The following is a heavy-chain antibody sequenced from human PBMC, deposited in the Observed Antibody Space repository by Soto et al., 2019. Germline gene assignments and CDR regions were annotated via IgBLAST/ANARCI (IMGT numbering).Heavy chain of an antibody. CDR2: ISYDGSNN. J-gene: IGHJ4*02. CDR3: AKDNRRYCSGGSCDFGTRVDY. CDR1: RFTFSSYG. Sequence: GGSLRLSCAASRFTFSSYGMHWVRQAPGKGLEWVAVISYDGSNNYYADSVKGRFTISKNNPNNTLYLQMNSLRDEDTAVYYSAKDNRRYCSGGSCDFGTRVDYWGQGTLVTVSS. V-gene: IGHV3-30*18. D-gene: IGHD2-15*01.